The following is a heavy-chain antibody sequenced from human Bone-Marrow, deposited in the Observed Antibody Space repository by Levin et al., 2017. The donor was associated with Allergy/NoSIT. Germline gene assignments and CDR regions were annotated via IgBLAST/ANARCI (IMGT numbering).Heavy chain of an antibody. Sequence: GGSLRLSCAASGFTFASYGMHWVRQTPGKGLEWVAGLWFDGSHENYADSVRGRFTVSRQNSRRTLYLQLNSLRAEDTAVYYCAREYSDYYFDYWGRGTLVTVSS. D-gene: IGHD4-11*01. J-gene: IGHJ4*02. CDR2: LWFDGSHE. CDR3: AREYSDYYFDY. CDR1: GFTFASYG. V-gene: IGHV3-33*01.